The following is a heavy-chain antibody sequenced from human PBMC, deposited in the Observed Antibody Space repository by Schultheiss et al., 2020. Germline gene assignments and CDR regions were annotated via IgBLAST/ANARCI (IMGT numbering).Heavy chain of an antibody. Sequence: GGSLRLSCAASGFTFSSYSMNWVRQAPGKGLEWVSSISSSSSYIYYADSVKGRFTISRDNAKNSLYLQMNSLRAEDTAVYYCARDLDVDIVATTHYWGKGTLVTVSS. D-gene: IGHD5-12*01. V-gene: IGHV3-21*01. J-gene: IGHJ4*02. CDR3: ARDLDVDIVATTHY. CDR2: ISSSSSYI. CDR1: GFTFSSYS.